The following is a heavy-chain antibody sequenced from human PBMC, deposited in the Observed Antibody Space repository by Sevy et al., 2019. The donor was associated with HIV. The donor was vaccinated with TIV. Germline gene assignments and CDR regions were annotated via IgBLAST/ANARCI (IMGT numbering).Heavy chain of an antibody. CDR2: IYYRGST. D-gene: IGHD3-22*01. CDR1: GGSIRSSSYY. Sequence: SETLSLTCSVSGGSIRSSSYYWGWIRQPPGKGLEWMGSIYYRGSTYDNPSLKSRVTISVDTSKNQFSLKLSSVTAADTAVYYCARLLYDRSGYYYFNSWGQGTLVTVSS. CDR3: ARLLYDRSGYYYFNS. V-gene: IGHV4-39*01. J-gene: IGHJ4*02.